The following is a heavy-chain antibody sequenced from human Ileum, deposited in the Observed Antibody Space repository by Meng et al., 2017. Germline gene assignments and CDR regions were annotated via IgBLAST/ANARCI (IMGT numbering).Heavy chain of an antibody. V-gene: IGHV4-39*01. Sequence: QLQLQESGPGQVKPTETPSLTSIVSGGSVTSSSYDWGWIRQPPGKGLEWIGGITYTGNSYTTPSLKTRLTTSLDTSKNQFSLRLNSLTAADTAVYYCAGQPTSSGAGYSWFDPWGQGILVTVSS. CDR3: AGQPTSSGAGYSWFDP. CDR2: ITYTGNS. D-gene: IGHD2-2*01. CDR1: GGSVTSSSYD. J-gene: IGHJ5*02.